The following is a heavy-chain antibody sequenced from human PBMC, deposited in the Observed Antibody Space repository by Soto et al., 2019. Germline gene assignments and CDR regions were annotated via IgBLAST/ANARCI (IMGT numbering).Heavy chain of an antibody. CDR3: ARTLGYCSSTSCYTNWFDP. D-gene: IGHD2-2*02. CDR2: INHSGST. CDR1: GGSFIGYY. J-gene: IGHJ5*02. Sequence: SETLSLTCAVYGGSFIGYYWSWIRQPPGKGLEWIGEINHSGSTNYNPSPKSRVTISVDTSKNQFSLKLSSVTAADTAVYYCARTLGYCSSTSCYTNWFDPWGQGTLVTVS. V-gene: IGHV4-34*01.